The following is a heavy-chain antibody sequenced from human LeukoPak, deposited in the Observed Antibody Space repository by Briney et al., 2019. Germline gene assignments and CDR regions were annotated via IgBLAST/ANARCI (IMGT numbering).Heavy chain of an antibody. CDR1: GGSISSSSYF. Sequence: PSETLSLTCTVSGGSISSSSYFWGWIRQPPGKGMEWIGNIYYSGTTYYNPSLKSRITMSIDTSKNQFSLRVSSVTAADTAVYYCARDSHRYSGYEGYYMDVWGKGTTVTVSS. CDR2: IYYSGTT. D-gene: IGHD5-12*01. CDR3: ARDSHRYSGYEGYYMDV. V-gene: IGHV4-39*02. J-gene: IGHJ6*03.